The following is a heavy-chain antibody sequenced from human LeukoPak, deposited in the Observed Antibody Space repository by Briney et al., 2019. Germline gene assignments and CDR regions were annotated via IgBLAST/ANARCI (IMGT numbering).Heavy chain of an antibody. CDR1: GFTFSSYA. CDR2: ISGSGGST. CDR3: ARDSDPYSSGPGPGETPDYFDY. V-gene: IGHV3-23*01. Sequence: RAGGSLRLSCAASGFTFSSYAMSWVRQAPGKVLEWVSAISGSGGSTYYADSVKGWFTISRDNSKNTLYLQMNSLRAEDTAVYYCARDSDPYSSGPGPGETPDYFDYWGQGTLVTVSS. D-gene: IGHD6-19*01. J-gene: IGHJ4*02.